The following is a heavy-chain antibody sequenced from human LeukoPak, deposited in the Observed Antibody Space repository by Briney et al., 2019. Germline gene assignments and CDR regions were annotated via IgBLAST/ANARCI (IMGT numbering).Heavy chain of an antibody. J-gene: IGHJ4*02. CDR3: ARDGTSTDDY. V-gene: IGHV1-18*01. CDR2: ISGNNDNP. Sequence: GASVKVSCKTSGYTFSNFGINWVRQAPGQEREWMGWISGNNDNPNYGQKFRGRFTVTTDSSTSTAYMELRNLRFDDTAVYYCARDGTSTDDYWGQGTLVTVSS. CDR1: GYTFSNFG. D-gene: IGHD2-2*01.